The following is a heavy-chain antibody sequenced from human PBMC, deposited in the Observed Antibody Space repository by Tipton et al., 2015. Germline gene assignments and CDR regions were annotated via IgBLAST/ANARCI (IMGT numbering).Heavy chain of an antibody. V-gene: IGHV4-39*07. Sequence: TLSLTCTVSGGSISSRSYYWGWIRQPPGKGLEWIGSIYYSGNIYYNLSLKSRVTMSRDTSKNQFSLKLTSVTAADTAVYYCACQDYDSLTRDYQTVDYWGQGILVSVSS. J-gene: IGHJ4*02. CDR2: IYYSGNI. CDR1: GGSISSRSYY. CDR3: ACQDYDSLTRDYQTVDY. D-gene: IGHD3-9*01.